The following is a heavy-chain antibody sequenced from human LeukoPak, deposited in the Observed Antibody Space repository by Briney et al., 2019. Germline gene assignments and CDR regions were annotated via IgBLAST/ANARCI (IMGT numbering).Heavy chain of an antibody. CDR2: INTYNGNT. CDR3: ARGKFGELLLDC. J-gene: IGHJ4*02. D-gene: IGHD3-10*01. Sequence: ASVNVSCKASGYTFTSYGLSWVRQAPGQGLEWMGWINTYNGNTDYAQKVQGRVTMTTDTSTSTAYMELRSLGSDDTAVYYCARGKFGELLLDCWGQGTLVTVSS. V-gene: IGHV1-18*01. CDR1: GYTFTSYG.